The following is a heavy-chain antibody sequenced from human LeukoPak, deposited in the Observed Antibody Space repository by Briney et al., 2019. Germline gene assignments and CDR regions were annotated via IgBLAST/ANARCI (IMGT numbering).Heavy chain of an antibody. D-gene: IGHD3-10*01. J-gene: IGHJ4*02. CDR2: ISSSGSII. CDR1: GFTFSTYS. CDR3: ARDTYNSGNYFSWYSDD. V-gene: IGHV3-48*01. Sequence: GGSLRLSCTASGFTFSTYSINWVRQAPGRGLEWVAYISSSGSIIYYADSVKGRFTLSRDNAKNSLYLQMNSLRAEDTAVYYCARDTYNSGNYFSWYSDDWGQGTLVTVSS.